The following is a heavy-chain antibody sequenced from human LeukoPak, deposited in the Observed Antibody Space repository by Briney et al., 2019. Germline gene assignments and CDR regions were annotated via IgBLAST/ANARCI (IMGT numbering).Heavy chain of an antibody. Sequence: PSETLSLTCTVSGGSVSSGSYYWSWIRQPPGKGLEWIGSIYYSGSTSYNPSLKSRVTISVDTSKDQFSLKLSSVTSADTALYYCARSIDITATGTFYYYGMDVWGQGTTVTVSS. CDR3: ARSIDITATGTFYYYGMDV. CDR2: IYYSGST. CDR1: GGSVSSGSYY. V-gene: IGHV4-61*01. D-gene: IGHD6-13*01. J-gene: IGHJ6*02.